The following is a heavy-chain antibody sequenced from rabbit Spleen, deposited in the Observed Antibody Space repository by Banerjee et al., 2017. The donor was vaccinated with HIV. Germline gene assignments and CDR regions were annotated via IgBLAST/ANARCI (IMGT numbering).Heavy chain of an antibody. Sequence: QLLEESGGDLVKPGASLTLTCTASEFSFSENVYMCWVRQAPGKGLEWIACIYISTGNTYYASWAKGRFTISKTSSTTVTLQMTSLTAADTATYFCARSGYVGWGGDGDLMGNKLWGPGTLVTVS. V-gene: IGHV1S40*01. D-gene: IGHD4-1*01. CDR1: EFSFSENVY. J-gene: IGHJ4*01. CDR2: IYISTGNT. CDR3: ARSGYVGWGGDGDLMGNKL.